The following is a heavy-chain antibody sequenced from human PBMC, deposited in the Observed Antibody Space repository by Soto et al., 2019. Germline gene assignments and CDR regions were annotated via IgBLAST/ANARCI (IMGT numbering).Heavy chain of an antibody. Sequence: SETLSLTCTVSCGSISSTGYYWGWIRQPPGKGLESIGYIYYSGTSYYNPSLKSRVTISVDTSENQFSLKLSSVTAADTAVYYCARRGVAVGGAFDSWGQGTLVTVSS. CDR3: ARRGVAVGGAFDS. J-gene: IGHJ4*01. CDR2: IYYSGTS. V-gene: IGHV4-39*01. CDR1: CGSISSTGYY. D-gene: IGHD6-19*01.